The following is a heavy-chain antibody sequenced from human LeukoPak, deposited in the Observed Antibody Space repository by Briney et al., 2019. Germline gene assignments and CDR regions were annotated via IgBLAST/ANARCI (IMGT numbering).Heavy chain of an antibody. Sequence: PGGSLRLSCAASGFTFRSYWMSWVRQAPGKGLEWVANIKEDGSGKYYVDSVKGRFTISRDSAKNSLYLQMNSLRVEDTAVYYCARDHNYGSDYWGQGTLVTVSS. CDR1: GFTFRSYW. J-gene: IGHJ4*02. V-gene: IGHV3-7*03. D-gene: IGHD5-18*01. CDR3: ARDHNYGSDY. CDR2: IKEDGSGK.